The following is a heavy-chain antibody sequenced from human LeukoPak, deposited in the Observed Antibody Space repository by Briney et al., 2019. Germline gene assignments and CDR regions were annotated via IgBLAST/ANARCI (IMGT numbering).Heavy chain of an antibody. CDR2: IYYSGST. Sequence: SETLSLTCTVSGGSISSYYWSWIRQPPGKGLEWIGYIYYSGSTNYNPSLKSRVTISVDTSKNQFSLKLSSVTAADTAVYYRARQDPDRYYYDSSGYYMYNWFDPWGQGTLVTVSS. V-gene: IGHV4-59*08. CDR3: ARQDPDRYYYDSSGYYMYNWFDP. J-gene: IGHJ5*02. CDR1: GGSISSYY. D-gene: IGHD3-22*01.